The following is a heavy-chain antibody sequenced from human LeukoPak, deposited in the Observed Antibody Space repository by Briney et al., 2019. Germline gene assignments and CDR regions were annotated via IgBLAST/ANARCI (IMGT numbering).Heavy chain of an antibody. D-gene: IGHD3-3*01. J-gene: IGHJ5*02. CDR3: ATVXXFGVVIIQNWXXP. CDR2: FDPEDGET. Sequence: ASVKVSCKVSGYTLTELSMHWVRQAPGKGLEWMGGFDPEDGETIYAQKFQGRVTMTEDTSTVTAYMELSSLRSEDTAVYYCATVXXFGVVIIQNWXXPWGXGTLVXXSS. CDR1: GYTLTELS. V-gene: IGHV1-24*01.